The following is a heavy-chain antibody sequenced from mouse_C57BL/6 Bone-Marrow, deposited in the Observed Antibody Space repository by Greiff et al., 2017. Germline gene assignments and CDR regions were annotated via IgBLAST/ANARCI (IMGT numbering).Heavy chain of an antibody. Sequence: QVQLQQPGAELVKPGASVKLSCKASGYTFTSYWMHWVKQRPGQGLEWIGMIHPNSGSTNYNEKFKNKATLTVDKSSSTAYMQLSILTSGDSAVYYCARLDSNYVDWYFDVWGTGTTVTVSS. V-gene: IGHV1-64*01. CDR3: ARLDSNYVDWYFDV. J-gene: IGHJ1*03. CDR1: GYTFTSYW. D-gene: IGHD2-5*01. CDR2: IHPNSGST.